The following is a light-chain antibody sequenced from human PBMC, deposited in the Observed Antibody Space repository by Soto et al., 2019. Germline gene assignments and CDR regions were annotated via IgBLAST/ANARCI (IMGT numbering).Light chain of an antibody. J-gene: IGLJ3*02. Sequence: QSVLTQPRSVSGSPGQSVTISCTGTSSDVGGYDFVSWYQQHPGRAPKLIIYDVSKRPSGVPDRFSGSKSGNSASLTISGLQAEDEAHYYCCSYAGSYNLGVFGGGTKLTVL. CDR3: CSYAGSYNLGV. CDR2: DVS. V-gene: IGLV2-11*01. CDR1: SSDVGGYDF.